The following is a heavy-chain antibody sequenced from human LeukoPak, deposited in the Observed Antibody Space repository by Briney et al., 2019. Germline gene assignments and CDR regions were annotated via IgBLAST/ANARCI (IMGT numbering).Heavy chain of an antibody. Sequence: SETLSLTCTVSGGSISSYYWSWTRQPPGKGLEWIGSIFHYGRTYYNPSLQSRVTISVDTSKNQFSLKLSSVTAADTAVYYCARRFRSGGPVFDPWGQGTLVTVSS. D-gene: IGHD3-16*01. CDR3: ARRFRSGGPVFDP. CDR2: IFHYGRT. CDR1: GGSISSYY. V-gene: IGHV4-39*07. J-gene: IGHJ5*02.